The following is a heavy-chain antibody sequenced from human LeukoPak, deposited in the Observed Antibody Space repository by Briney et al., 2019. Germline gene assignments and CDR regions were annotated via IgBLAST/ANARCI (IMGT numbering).Heavy chain of an antibody. V-gene: IGHV3-7*01. J-gene: IGHJ4*02. CDR1: GFTFCSYW. D-gene: IGHD3-22*01. CDR2: IKQDGSEK. Sequence: GGSLRLSCAASGFTFCSYWMSWVRQAPGKGLEGVANIKQDGSEKYYVDSVKGRFTISRDNAKNSLYLQMNSLKAEDTAVYYCARDAYYDSSGYTKNFDYWGQGTLVTVSS. CDR3: ARDAYYDSSGYTKNFDY.